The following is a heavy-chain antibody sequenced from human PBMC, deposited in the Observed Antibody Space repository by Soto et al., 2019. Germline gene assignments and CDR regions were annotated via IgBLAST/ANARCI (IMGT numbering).Heavy chain of an antibody. CDR3: AKSGNYYYYYGMDV. V-gene: IGHV3-21*01. CDR1: GFTFSSYS. D-gene: IGHD1-26*01. CDR2: ISSSSSYI. J-gene: IGHJ6*02. Sequence: EVQLVESGGGLVKPGGSLRLSCAASGFTFSSYSMNWVRQAPGKGLEWVSSISSSSSYIYYADSVKGRFPISRDNAKNPLYLQMNSLSADDTAGYYCAKSGNYYYYYGMDVWGQGTTVTVSS.